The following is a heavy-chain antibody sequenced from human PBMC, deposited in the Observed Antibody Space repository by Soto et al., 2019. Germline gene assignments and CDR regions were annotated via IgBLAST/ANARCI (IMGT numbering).Heavy chain of an antibody. V-gene: IGHV4-31*03. D-gene: IGHD2-21*01. CDR3: ARDSAYYSLMP. J-gene: IGHJ5*02. Sequence: PSETLSLTCNVSGGSISSGGYYWNWIRQVPGRGLEWIGYISYSASSFYNPSLEIRVSVSIDTSGNQFSLKLSSVTAADTAVYYCARDSAYYSLMPWGQGTLVTVSS. CDR1: GGSISSGGYY. CDR2: ISYSASS.